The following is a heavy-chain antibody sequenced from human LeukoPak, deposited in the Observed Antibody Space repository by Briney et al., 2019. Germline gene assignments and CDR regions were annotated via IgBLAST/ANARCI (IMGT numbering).Heavy chain of an antibody. CDR1: GFTFSSYS. J-gene: IGHJ5*02. CDR3: ASRVDYYGSGSASYNWIDP. D-gene: IGHD3-10*01. CDR2: ISSSSSYI. V-gene: IGHV3-21*01. Sequence: GGSLRLSCAASGFTFSSYSMNWVRQAPGKGLEWVSSISSSSSYIYYADSVKGRFTISRDNAKNSLYLQMNSLRAEDTAVYYCASRVDYYGSGSASYNWIDPWGQGTLVTVSS.